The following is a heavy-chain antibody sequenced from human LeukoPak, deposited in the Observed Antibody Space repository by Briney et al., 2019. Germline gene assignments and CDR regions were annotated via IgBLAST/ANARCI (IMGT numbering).Heavy chain of an antibody. CDR3: ARTILVDTARNFDY. D-gene: IGHD5-18*01. CDR1: GFTFSSYS. J-gene: IGHJ4*02. Sequence: GGSLTLSCAASGFTFSSYSMNWVRQAPGKGLEWVSSISSSSSYIYYADSVKGRFTISRDNAKNSLYLQMNSLRAEDTAVYYCARTILVDTARNFDYWGQGTLVTVSS. CDR2: ISSSSSYI. V-gene: IGHV3-21*01.